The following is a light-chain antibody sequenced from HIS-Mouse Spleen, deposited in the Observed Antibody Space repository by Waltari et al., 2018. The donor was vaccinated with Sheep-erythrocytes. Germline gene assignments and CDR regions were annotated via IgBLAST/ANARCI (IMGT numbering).Light chain of an antibody. J-gene: IGLJ3*02. Sequence: QSALTQPASVSGSPGQSITLSCTGTSRDVGSYNLFSWYQQHPRKAPKLMIYEGSKRPSGVSNRFSGSKSGNTASLTISGLQAEDEADYYCCSYAGSSTPWVFGGGTKLTVL. V-gene: IGLV2-23*01. CDR1: SRDVGSYNL. CDR3: CSYAGSSTPWV. CDR2: EGS.